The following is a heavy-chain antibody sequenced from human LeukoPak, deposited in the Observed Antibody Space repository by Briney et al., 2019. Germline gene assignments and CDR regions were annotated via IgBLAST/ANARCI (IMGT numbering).Heavy chain of an antibody. Sequence: SETLSLTCAVSGGSISSGGYSWSWIRQPPGKGLEWIGYIYHSGSTYYNPSLKSRVTISVDRSKNQFSLKLSSVTAADTAVYYCARAEQQLVYFDYWGQGTLVTVSS. D-gene: IGHD6-13*01. J-gene: IGHJ4*02. V-gene: IGHV4-30-2*01. CDR1: GGSISSGGYS. CDR3: ARAEQQLVYFDY. CDR2: IYHSGST.